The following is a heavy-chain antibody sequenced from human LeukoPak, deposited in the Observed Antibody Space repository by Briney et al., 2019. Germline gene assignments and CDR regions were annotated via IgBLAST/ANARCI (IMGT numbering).Heavy chain of an antibody. CDR1: GFAFSSLA. V-gene: IGHV3-30-3*01. J-gene: IGHJ4*02. Sequence: PGGSLRLSCAVSGFAFSSLAMHWVRQAPGKGLEWVAFISYDGNNQYYADSVKGRFTISRDNSKNTLYLQMNNLRAEDTAIYYCARSGSFSPTYYFDYWGQGTLVTVSS. CDR2: ISYDGNNQ. CDR3: ARSGSFSPTYYFDY. D-gene: IGHD1-26*01.